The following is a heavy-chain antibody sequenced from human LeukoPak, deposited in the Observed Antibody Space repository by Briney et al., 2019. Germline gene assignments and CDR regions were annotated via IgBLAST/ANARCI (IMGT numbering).Heavy chain of an antibody. CDR1: GFTVSSTY. CDR3: ARGSTYYDSSGQVPFDY. J-gene: IGHJ4*02. CDR2: ISNNGGYT. D-gene: IGHD3-22*01. V-gene: IGHV3-53*01. Sequence: GGSLRLSCAASGFTVSSTYMSWVRQAPGKGLEWVSAISNNGGYTYYADSVQGRFTISRDNSKSTLCLQMNSLRAEDTAVYYCARGSTYYDSSGQVPFDYWGQGTLVTVSS.